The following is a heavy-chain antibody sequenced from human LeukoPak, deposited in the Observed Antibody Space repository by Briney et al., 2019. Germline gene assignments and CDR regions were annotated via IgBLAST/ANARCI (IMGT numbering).Heavy chain of an antibody. CDR1: GFTFSSYA. CDR3: AKKGPIVLMMYAAVDY. V-gene: IGHV3-23*01. J-gene: IGHJ4*02. CDR2: ISGSGGST. D-gene: IGHD2-8*01. Sequence: GGSLRLSCAASGFTFSSYAMSWVRQAPGKGLEWVSAISGSGGSTYYADSVKGRFTISRDNSKNTLYLQMNSLRAEDTAVYYCAKKGPIVLMMYAAVDYWGQGTLVTVSS.